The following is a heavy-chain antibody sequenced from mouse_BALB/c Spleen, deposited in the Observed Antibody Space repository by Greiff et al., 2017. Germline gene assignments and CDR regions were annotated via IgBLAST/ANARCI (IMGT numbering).Heavy chain of an antibody. Sequence: EVKLMESGGGLVQPGGSLRLSCATSGFTFTDYYMSWVRQPPGKALEWLGFIRNKANGYTTEYSASVKGRFTISRDNSQSILYLQMNTLRAEDSATYYCARDEVRTIAYWGQGTLVTVSA. D-gene: IGHD2-14*01. J-gene: IGHJ3*01. CDR3: ARDEVRTIAY. CDR1: GFTFTDYY. V-gene: IGHV7-3*02. CDR2: IRNKANGYTT.